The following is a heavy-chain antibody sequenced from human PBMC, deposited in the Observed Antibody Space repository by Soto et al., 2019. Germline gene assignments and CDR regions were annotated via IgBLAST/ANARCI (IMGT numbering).Heavy chain of an antibody. V-gene: IGHV1-46*01. CDR1: GDTFTDYY. J-gene: IGHJ4*02. CDR3: ARGGHVVVVTAALDY. Sequence: QVQLVQSGAEVKKPGASVKVSCKASGDTFTDYYIHWVRQAPGQGLEWMGTVNPSGGHTTYAQHFLGRLSXTRDPSXXTLYVELTSLTSEATAVYYCARGGHVVVVTAALDYWGQGTLVTVSS. D-gene: IGHD2-21*02. CDR2: VNPSGGHT.